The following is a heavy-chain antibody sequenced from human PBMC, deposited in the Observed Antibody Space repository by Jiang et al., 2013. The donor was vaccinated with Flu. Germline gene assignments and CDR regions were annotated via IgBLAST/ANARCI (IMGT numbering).Heavy chain of an antibody. CDR3: ARELPNHDYGDRDYYYYGMDV. V-gene: IGHV3-30*03. CDR1: GFTFSSYG. D-gene: IGHD4-17*01. Sequence: VQLLESGGGVVQPGRSLRLSCAASGFTFSSYGMHWVRQAPGKGLEWVAVISYEGSNKYYADSVKGRFTISRDNSKNTLYLQMNSLRAEDTAVYYCARELPNHDYGDRDYYYYGMDVW. J-gene: IGHJ6*01. CDR2: ISYEGSNK.